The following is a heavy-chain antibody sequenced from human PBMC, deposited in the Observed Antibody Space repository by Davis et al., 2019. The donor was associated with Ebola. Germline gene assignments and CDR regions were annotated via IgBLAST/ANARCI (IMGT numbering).Heavy chain of an antibody. D-gene: IGHD6-19*01. CDR3: ARGYSSGWRPFDY. J-gene: IGHJ4*02. CDR2: IYSGGSK. CDR1: GFTVSSNY. V-gene: IGHV3-53*05. Sequence: GGSLRLSCAASGFTVSSNYMSWVRQAPGKGLEWVSVIYSGGSKYYADSVKGRFTISRDNSKNTLYLQMNSLRAEDTAVYYCARGYSSGWRPFDYWGQGTLVTVSS.